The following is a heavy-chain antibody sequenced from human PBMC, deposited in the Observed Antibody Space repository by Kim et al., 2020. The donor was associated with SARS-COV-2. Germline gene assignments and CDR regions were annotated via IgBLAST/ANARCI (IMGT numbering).Heavy chain of an antibody. CDR1: GFTFSNAW. CDR2: IKSKTVGGTT. D-gene: IGHD5-18*01. J-gene: IGHJ6*02. Sequence: GGSLRLSCAASGFTFSNAWMSWVRQAPGKGLEWVGRIKSKTVGGTTDYAAPVKGRFTISRDDSKNTLYLQMNSLKTEDTAVYYCTTDPGDTAMVRVYYYGMDVWGQGTTVTVSS. V-gene: IGHV3-15*01. CDR3: TTDPGDTAMVRVYYYGMDV.